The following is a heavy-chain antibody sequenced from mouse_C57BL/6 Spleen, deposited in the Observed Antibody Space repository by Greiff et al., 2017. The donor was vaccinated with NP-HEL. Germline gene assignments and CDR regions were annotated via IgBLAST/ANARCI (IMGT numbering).Heavy chain of an antibody. Sequence: QVQLQQSGPELVKPGASVKISCKASGYAFSSSWMNWVKQRPGKGLEWIGRIYPGDGDTNYNGKFKGKATLTADKSSSTAYMQLSSLTSEDSAVYFCARGPHGSYYYAMDYWGQGTSVTVSS. CDR2: IYPGDGDT. CDR1: GYAFSSSW. J-gene: IGHJ4*01. V-gene: IGHV1-82*01. CDR3: ARGPHGSYYYAMDY. D-gene: IGHD2-2*01.